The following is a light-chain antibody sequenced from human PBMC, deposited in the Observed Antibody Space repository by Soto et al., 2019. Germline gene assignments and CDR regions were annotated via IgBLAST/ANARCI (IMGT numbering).Light chain of an antibody. J-gene: IGKJ1*01. CDR1: QSVSSNY. CDR3: QQYGSSPT. CDR2: VVS. V-gene: IGKV3-20*01. Sequence: ETVLTQSPGTLSLSPGERATLSCRSSQSVSSNYLAWYQQKPGQAPRLLIYVVSSRATGIPDRFSGSGSGTDFTLTISRLEPEDFAMYYCQQYGSSPTFGQGTKVEIK.